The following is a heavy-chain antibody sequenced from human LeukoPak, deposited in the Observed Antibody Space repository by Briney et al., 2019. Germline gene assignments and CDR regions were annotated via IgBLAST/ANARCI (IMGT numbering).Heavy chain of an antibody. V-gene: IGHV1-18*01. CDR3: ARDSSMITFGGVIVNFDY. J-gene: IGHJ4*02. CDR2: ISAYNGNT. D-gene: IGHD3-16*02. Sequence: ASVKVSCKASGYTFTSYGISWVRQAPGQGLEWMGWISAYNGNTNYAQKVRGRVTMTTDTSTSTAYMELRSLRSDDTAVYYCARDSSMITFGGVIVNFDYWGQGTLVTVSS. CDR1: GYTFTSYG.